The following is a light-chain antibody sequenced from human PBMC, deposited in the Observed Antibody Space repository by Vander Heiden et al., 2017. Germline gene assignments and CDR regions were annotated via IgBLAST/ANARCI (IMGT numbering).Light chain of an antibody. J-gene: IGKJ4*01. CDR3: QQYYSTPLT. CDR1: QSVLYSFNNKSY. V-gene: IGKV4-1*01. Sequence: DIVMTQSPDSPAVSLGERATINCKSSQSVLYSFNNKSYLAWYQQKPGQPPKLLIYWASTRESGVPDRFSGSGSGTDFTLTISSLQAEDVAVYYCQQYYSTPLTFGGGTKVEIK. CDR2: WAS.